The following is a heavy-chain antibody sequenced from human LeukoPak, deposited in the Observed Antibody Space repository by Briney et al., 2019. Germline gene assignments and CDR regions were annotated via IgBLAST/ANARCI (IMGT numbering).Heavy chain of an antibody. CDR3: ARDQYTD. J-gene: IGHJ4*02. V-gene: IGHV3-7*01. CDR2: IKQDGSEK. Sequence: PGGSLILSCAASGFTFSNSWMTWVRQAPGKGLEWVANIKQDGSEKYYVDSVKGRFTISRDNAKNSVYLQMNSLRAEDTAVYFCARDQYTDWGQGTLVTVSS. CDR1: GFTFSNSW. D-gene: IGHD5-18*01.